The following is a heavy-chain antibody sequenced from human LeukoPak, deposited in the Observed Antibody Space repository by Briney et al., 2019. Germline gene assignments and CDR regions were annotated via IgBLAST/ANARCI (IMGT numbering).Heavy chain of an antibody. J-gene: IGHJ4*02. Sequence: ASVKVSCKASGYTFTSYYMHWVRQAPGQGLEWMGIINPSGGSTSYAQKFQGRVTMTRDMSTSTVYMELSSLRSEDTAVYYCARDRVVGDYVWGRGSDYWGQGTLVTVSS. CDR3: ARDRVVGDYVWGRGSDY. V-gene: IGHV1-46*01. CDR1: GYTFTSYY. D-gene: IGHD3-16*01. CDR2: INPSGGST.